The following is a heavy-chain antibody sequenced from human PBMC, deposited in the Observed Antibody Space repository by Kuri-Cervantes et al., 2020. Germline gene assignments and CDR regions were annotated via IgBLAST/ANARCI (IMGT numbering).Heavy chain of an antibody. J-gene: IGHJ5*02. CDR3: ARALGYCSSTSCWNWFDP. D-gene: IGHD2-2*01. CDR2: ISSSGSTI. V-gene: IGHV3-11*04. Sequence: GESLKISCAASGFTFSDYYMSWIRQAPGKGLEWVSYISSSGSTIYYADSVKGRFTISRDNAKNSLYLQMNSLRAEDTAVYYCARALGYCSSTSCWNWFDPWGQGTLVTVSS. CDR1: GFTFSDYY.